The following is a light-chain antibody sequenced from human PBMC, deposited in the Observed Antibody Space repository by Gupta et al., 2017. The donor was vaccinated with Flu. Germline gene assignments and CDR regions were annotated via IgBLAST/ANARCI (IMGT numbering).Light chain of an antibody. CDR1: SSDVGGLNY. CDR3: SSYASSNTFL. J-gene: IGLJ2*01. V-gene: IGLV2-14*01. CDR2: EVN. Sequence: SVTLSCTGTSSDVGGLNYVSWYQQNPGKVPELMIYEVNQRPSGVSGRFSGSKSGNTAALTISGLQAEDEADYYCSSYASSNTFLFGGGTKLTVL.